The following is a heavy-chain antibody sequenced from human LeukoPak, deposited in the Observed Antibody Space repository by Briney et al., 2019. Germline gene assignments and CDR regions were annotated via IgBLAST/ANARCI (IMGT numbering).Heavy chain of an antibody. D-gene: IGHD2-15*01. CDR3: ARDYGFLPRYCSGDNCYSDVGDF. J-gene: IGHJ4*02. Sequence: ASVKVSCKASGYTFTGYYMHWVRQAPGQGLEWMGWINPNSGGTNYAQKFQGRVTVTRDTSITTAYMELGSLRSDDTAVYYCARDYGFLPRYCSGDNCYSDVGDFWGQGTLVTVSS. CDR1: GYTFTGYY. CDR2: INPNSGGT. V-gene: IGHV1-2*02.